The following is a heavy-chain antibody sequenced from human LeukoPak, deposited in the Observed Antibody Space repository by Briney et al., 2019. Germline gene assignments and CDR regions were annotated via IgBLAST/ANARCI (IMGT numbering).Heavy chain of an antibody. D-gene: IGHD6-19*01. J-gene: IGHJ4*02. CDR3: AKDHVASGWYRLYLVCFDY. V-gene: IGHV3-21*04. CDR1: GFTFSSYS. Sequence: GSLRLSCAASGFTFSSYSMNWVRQAPGKGLEWVSSISSSSSYIYYADSVKGRFTISRDNSKNTLYLQMNSLRAEDTAVYYCAKDHVASGWYRLYLVCFDYWGQGTLVTVSS. CDR2: ISSSSSYI.